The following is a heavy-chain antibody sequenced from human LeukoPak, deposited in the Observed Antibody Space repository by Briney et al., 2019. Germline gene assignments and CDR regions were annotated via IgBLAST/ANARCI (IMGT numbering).Heavy chain of an antibody. CDR2: ISSSSSYI. CDR1: GFTFSSYS. D-gene: IGHD2-2*01. CDR3: ARVRGYCSSTSTCDDY. Sequence: PGGSLRLSCAASGFTFSSYSMNWVRQAPGKGLEWVSSISSSSSYIYYADSVKGRFTISRDNAKNSLYLQMNSLRAEDTAVYYCARVRGYCSSTSTCDDYWGQGTLVTVSS. V-gene: IGHV3-21*01. J-gene: IGHJ4*02.